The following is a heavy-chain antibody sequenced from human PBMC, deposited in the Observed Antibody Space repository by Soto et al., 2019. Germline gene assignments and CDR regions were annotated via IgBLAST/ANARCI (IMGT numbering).Heavy chain of an antibody. CDR1: GFTFGIYS. Sequence: GGSLRLSCAASGFTFGIYSMNWVRQAPGKGLEWISYINGSSSTMYYADSVKGRFIISRDNADNSLYLQMNSLRDGDTAVYYCARGDRFRCSGDRCFSDGLFLSWGQGTLVTVS. CDR3: ARGDRFRCSGDRCFSDGLFLS. CDR2: INGSSSTM. V-gene: IGHV3-48*02. J-gene: IGHJ5*02. D-gene: IGHD2-15*01.